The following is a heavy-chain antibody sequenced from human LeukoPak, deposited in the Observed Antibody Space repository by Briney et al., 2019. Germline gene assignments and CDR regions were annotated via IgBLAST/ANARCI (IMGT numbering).Heavy chain of an antibody. CDR1: GGTISSYY. CDR2: IDYSGST. J-gene: IGHJ5*02. V-gene: IGHV4-59*01. Sequence: PSETLSLTCTVSGGTISSYYWSWIRQPPGKGLEWIAYIDYSGSTNYNPSLKSRVTISVDASRNQFSLNLSSVTAADTAVYYCATEVWSGHHWGQGTLVTVSS. D-gene: IGHD2-21*01. CDR3: ATEVWSGHH.